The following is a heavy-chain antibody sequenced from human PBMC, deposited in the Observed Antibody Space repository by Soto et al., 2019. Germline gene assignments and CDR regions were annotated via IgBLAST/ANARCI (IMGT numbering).Heavy chain of an antibody. CDR1: GFTFTSYW. J-gene: IGHJ4*01. D-gene: IGHD4-17*01. CDR3: ARVAVTTYYFDY. Sequence: EVQLVESGGDLVQPGGSLRLSCAASGFTFTSYWMHWVRQSPGKGLVWVSRINPDGSRTSYADSVKGRVTISRDNAKNTLYLKMNSLGADDTAVYYCARVAVTTYYFDYWGHGPLVTVSS. CDR2: INPDGSRT. V-gene: IGHV3-74*01.